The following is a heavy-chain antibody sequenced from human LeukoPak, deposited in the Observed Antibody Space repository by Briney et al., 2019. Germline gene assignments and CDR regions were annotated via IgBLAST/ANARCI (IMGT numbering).Heavy chain of an antibody. D-gene: IGHD3-3*01. J-gene: IGHJ3*02. Sequence: SETLSLTCAVYGVSFSGYYWSWIRQPPGKGLEWIGEINHSGSTNYNPSLKSRVTISVDTSKNQFSLQLNSVTPEDTAVYYCARKSGGAFDIWGQGTMVTVSS. CDR1: GVSFSGYY. CDR2: INHSGST. CDR3: ARKSGGAFDI. V-gene: IGHV4-34*01.